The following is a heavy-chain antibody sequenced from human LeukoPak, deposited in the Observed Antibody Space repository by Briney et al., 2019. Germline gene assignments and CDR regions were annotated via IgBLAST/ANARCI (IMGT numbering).Heavy chain of an antibody. CDR2: IYSGGST. CDR3: ARDLTGTGTFDI. Sequence: GGSLRLSCAASGFTVSSNYMSWVRQAPGKGLEWVSVIYSGGSTYYADSVKGRFTISRDNSKNTLYLQMNSLRAEDTAVYYCARDLTGTGTFDIWGQGTMVTVSS. J-gene: IGHJ3*02. V-gene: IGHV3-53*01. D-gene: IGHD1-20*01. CDR1: GFTVSSNY.